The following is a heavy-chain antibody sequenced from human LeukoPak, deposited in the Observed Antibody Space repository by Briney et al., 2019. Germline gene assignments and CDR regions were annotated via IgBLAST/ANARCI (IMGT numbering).Heavy chain of an antibody. D-gene: IGHD4-17*01. J-gene: IGHJ3*02. CDR3: ARGLVTTVTTSGAFDI. V-gene: IGHV1-18*01. CDR2: ISAYNGIT. CDR1: GYTFTSYG. Sequence: GASVKVSCKASGYTFTSYGISWVRQAPGQGLEWMGWISAYNGITNYAQKLQGRVTMTTDTSTSTAYMELRSLRSDDTAVYYCARGLVTTVTTSGAFDIWGQGTMVTVSS.